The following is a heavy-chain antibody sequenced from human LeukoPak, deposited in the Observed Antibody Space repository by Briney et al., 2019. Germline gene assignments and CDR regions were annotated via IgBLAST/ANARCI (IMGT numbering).Heavy chain of an antibody. D-gene: IGHD1-1*01. CDR3: ARDPLSTNDFDI. V-gene: IGHV4-59*01. CDR1: GGSITNSY. CDR2: INYSGST. J-gene: IGHJ3*02. Sequence: SETLSLTCTVSGGSITNSYWNWIRQSPGKGLEWIGYINYSGSTNYNPSLKSRVTISVDTSENQFSLKLSSVTAADTAVYFCARDPLSTNDFDIWGQGTMVTVSS.